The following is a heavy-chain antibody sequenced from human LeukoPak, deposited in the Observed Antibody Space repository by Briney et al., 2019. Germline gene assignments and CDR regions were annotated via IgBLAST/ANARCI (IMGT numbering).Heavy chain of an antibody. CDR2: INHSGST. D-gene: IGHD5-18*01. CDR3: ARLTRGYSYGYVY. V-gene: IGHV4-34*01. Sequence: PSETLSLTCAVYGGSFSGYYWSWIRQPPGRGLEWIGEINHSGSTNYNPSLKSRVTISVDTSKNQFSLKLSSVTAADTAVYYCARLTRGYSYGYVYWGQGTLVTVSS. J-gene: IGHJ4*02. CDR1: GGSFSGYY.